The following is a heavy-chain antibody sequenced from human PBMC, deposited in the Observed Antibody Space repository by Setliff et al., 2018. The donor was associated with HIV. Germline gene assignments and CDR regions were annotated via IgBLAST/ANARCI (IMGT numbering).Heavy chain of an antibody. CDR3: ARAPGYSGYDYYYYYYMDV. CDR2: IYTSGST. D-gene: IGHD5-12*01. Sequence: SETLSLTCTVSGASISSYYWSWIRQPPGKGLEWIGYIYTSGSTNYNPSLKSRVTISVDTSKNQFSLKLSSVPAADTAVYYCARAPGYSGYDYYYYYYMDVWGKGTTVTVSS. J-gene: IGHJ6*03. V-gene: IGHV4-4*08. CDR1: GASISSYY.